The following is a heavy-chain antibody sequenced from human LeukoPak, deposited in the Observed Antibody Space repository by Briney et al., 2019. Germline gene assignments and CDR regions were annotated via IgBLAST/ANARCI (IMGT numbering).Heavy chain of an antibody. CDR3: TTDAWIVPAKGSFIAAAAPVDY. Sequence: GGSLRLSCAASGFTFSNAWMTWVRQAPGKGLEWVGRIKSKTDGGTTDYAAPVKGRFTISRDDSKNTLYLQMNSLKTEDTAVYYCTTDAWIVPAKGSFIAAAAPVDYWGQGTLVTVSS. J-gene: IGHJ4*02. CDR2: IKSKTDGGTT. D-gene: IGHD6-13*01. V-gene: IGHV3-15*01. CDR1: GFTFSNAW.